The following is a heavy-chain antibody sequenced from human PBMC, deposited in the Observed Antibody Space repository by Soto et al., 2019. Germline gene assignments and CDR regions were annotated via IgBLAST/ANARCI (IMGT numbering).Heavy chain of an antibody. CDR3: AKGSGELVVPAAMRYYYYGMDV. J-gene: IGHJ6*01. CDR2: ISYDGSNK. V-gene: IGHV3-30*18. Sequence: QVQLVESGGGVVQPGRSLRLSCAASGFTFSSYGMHWVRQAPGKGLEWVAVISYDGSNKYYADSVKGRFTISRDNSKNTLYLQMNSLRAEDTAVYYCAKGSGELVVPAAMRYYYYGMDVW. CDR1: GFTFSSYG. D-gene: IGHD2-2*01.